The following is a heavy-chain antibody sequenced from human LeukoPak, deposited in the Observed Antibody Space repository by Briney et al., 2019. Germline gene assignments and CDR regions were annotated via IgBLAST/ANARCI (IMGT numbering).Heavy chain of an antibody. CDR1: GGSISSYY. V-gene: IGHV4-59*01. Sequence: SETLSLTCTVSGGSISSYYWSWIRQPPGKGLEWIGYIYYSGSTNYNPSLKSRVTISVDTSKNQFSLKLSSVTAADTAVYYCARAGMATIKIDPWGQGTLVTVSS. CDR2: IYYSGST. CDR3: ARAGMATIKIDP. J-gene: IGHJ5*02. D-gene: IGHD5-24*01.